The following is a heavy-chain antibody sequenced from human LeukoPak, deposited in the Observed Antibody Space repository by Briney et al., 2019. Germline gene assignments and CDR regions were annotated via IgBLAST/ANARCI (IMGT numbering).Heavy chain of an antibody. CDR3: VREARGIAAAFDY. J-gene: IGHJ4*02. D-gene: IGHD6-13*01. Sequence: GGSLRLSCAASGFTFSGYWMHWVRQAPGKGLEWVSSISSSSSYIYYADSLKGRFSISRDNAKNSLYLQMNSLRAEDTAVYYCVREARGIAAAFDYWGQGTLVTVSS. CDR1: GFTFSGYW. CDR2: ISSSSSYI. V-gene: IGHV3-21*04.